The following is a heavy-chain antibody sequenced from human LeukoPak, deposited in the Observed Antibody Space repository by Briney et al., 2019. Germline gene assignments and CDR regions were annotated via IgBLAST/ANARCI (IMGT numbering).Heavy chain of an antibody. V-gene: IGHV3-33*01. D-gene: IGHD3-16*01. CDR3: ARAGGMTSEYFQH. J-gene: IGHJ1*01. CDR1: GFTFSTYG. CDR2: IWYDGTDK. Sequence: GRSLRPSCAASGFTFSTYGMHWVRQAPGKGLEWVAVIWYDGTDKYYADSVKGRFTISRDNSKNTLYLQMNSLRAEDTAVYYCARAGGMTSEYFQHWGQGTLVTVSS.